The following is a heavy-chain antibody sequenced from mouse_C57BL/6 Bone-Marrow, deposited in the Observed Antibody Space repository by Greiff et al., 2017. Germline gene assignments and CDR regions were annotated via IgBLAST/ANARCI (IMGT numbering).Heavy chain of an antibody. J-gene: IGHJ3*01. CDR2: LDPNSGGT. V-gene: IGHV1-62-3*01. D-gene: IGHD2-3*01. Sequence: VKLQQPGAELVKPGASVKLSCKASGYTFTSYWMHWVKQRPGRGLEWIGRLDPNSGGTKYNEKFKSKATLTVDKPSSTAYMELRSLTSEDSAVXFCARQGWLLLTWFAYWGQGTLVTVSA. CDR1: GYTFTSYW. CDR3: ARQGWLLLTWFAY.